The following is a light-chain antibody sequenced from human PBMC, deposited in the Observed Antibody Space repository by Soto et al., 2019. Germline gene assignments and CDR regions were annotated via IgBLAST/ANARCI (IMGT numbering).Light chain of an antibody. CDR2: LGS. J-gene: IGKJ1*01. Sequence: IVMTQSPLSPSVTPGEAASISCMSSARLLHKNGYNYVDWYMQKPGQSPQLLIYLGSNRASGVPDRFSGSGSDTYFTLEISRVEADDVGVYYCMQPLENFRAFGQGTKVDIK. CDR3: MQPLENFRA. CDR1: ARLLHKNGYNY. V-gene: IGKV2-28*01.